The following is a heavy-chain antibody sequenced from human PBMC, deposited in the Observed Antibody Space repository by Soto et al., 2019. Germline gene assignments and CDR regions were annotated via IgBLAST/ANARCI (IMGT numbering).Heavy chain of an antibody. V-gene: IGHV3-30-3*01. Sequence: QVQLVESGGGVVQPGRSLRLSCAASGFTFSRYAMHWVRQAPGKGLEWVAVISYDGSNKYYADSVKGRFTISRDNFKNTLYLQMNRLRAEDTAVYYCARAESSSWHNFDYWGQGTLVTVSS. CDR2: ISYDGSNK. J-gene: IGHJ4*02. CDR3: ARAESSSWHNFDY. D-gene: IGHD6-13*01. CDR1: GFTFSRYA.